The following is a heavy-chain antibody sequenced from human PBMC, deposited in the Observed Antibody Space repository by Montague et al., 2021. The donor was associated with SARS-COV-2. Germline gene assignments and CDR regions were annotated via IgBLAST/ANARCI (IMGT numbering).Heavy chain of an antibody. CDR1: GVSITSTNW. CDR2: ISYGGIA. V-gene: IGHV4-4*02. J-gene: IGHJ4*02. D-gene: IGHD3-10*01. Sequence: SETLSLTCAVSGVSITSTNWWCLLRPPPGKRLEWIGEISYGGIATYNPPLKSRATISMATSRNLFSLQLSSATAADTAMYYWTGKVLTVPADYWGQGTLVTVS. CDR3: TGKVLTVPADY.